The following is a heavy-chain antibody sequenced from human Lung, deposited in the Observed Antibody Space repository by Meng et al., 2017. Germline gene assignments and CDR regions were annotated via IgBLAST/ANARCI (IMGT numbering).Heavy chain of an antibody. V-gene: IGHV4-4*02. D-gene: IGHD2-21*01. Sequence: QVDVVEAGPGLVKPSGALSLTCAVSGGSICSDNWWSWVRQPPGKGLEWIGEIYHSGSTNYNPSLKSRITISVDKPKNQFSLTLSSVTAADTAVYYCTKNDFYCLGYWGQGTLVTVSS. CDR2: IYHSGST. CDR1: GGSICSDNW. J-gene: IGHJ4*02. CDR3: TKNDFYCLGY.